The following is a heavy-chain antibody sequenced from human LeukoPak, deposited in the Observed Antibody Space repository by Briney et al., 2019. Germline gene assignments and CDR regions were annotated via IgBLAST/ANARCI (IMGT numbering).Heavy chain of an antibody. Sequence: SETLSLTCTVSGGSISSSSYYWGWIRQPPGKGLEWIGSIYYSGSTYYNPSLKSRVTISVDTSKNQFSLKLSSVTAADTAVYYCARRGGGYYYGSGSPYYYMDVWGKGTTVTVSS. J-gene: IGHJ6*03. D-gene: IGHD3-10*01. V-gene: IGHV4-39*01. CDR2: IYYSGST. CDR1: GGSISSSSYY. CDR3: ARRGGGYYYGSGSPYYYMDV.